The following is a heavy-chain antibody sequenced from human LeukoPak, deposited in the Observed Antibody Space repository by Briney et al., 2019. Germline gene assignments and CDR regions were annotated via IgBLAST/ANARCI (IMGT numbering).Heavy chain of an antibody. CDR3: ARGGYYDILTGYYTFLYY. CDR1: GYTFTGCY. CDR2: INPNSGGT. D-gene: IGHD3-9*01. V-gene: IGHV1-2*04. Sequence: ASVKVSCKASGYTFTGCYMHWVRQAPGQGLEWMGWINPNSGGTNYAQKFQGWVTMTRDTSISTAYMELSRLRSDDTAAYYCARGGYYDILTGYYTFLYYWGQGTLVTVSS. J-gene: IGHJ4*02.